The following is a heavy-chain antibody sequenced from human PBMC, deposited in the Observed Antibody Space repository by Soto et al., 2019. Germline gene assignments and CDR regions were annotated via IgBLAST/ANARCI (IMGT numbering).Heavy chain of an antibody. CDR1: GYTFTGYY. J-gene: IGHJ4*02. D-gene: IGHD3-10*01. CDR2: INPNSGGT. CDR3: ARDGSGLLWFGDKPFYFDY. Sequence: ASVKVSCKASGYTFTGYYMHWVRQAPGQGLEWMGWINPNSGGTNYAQKFQGWVTMTRDTSIGTAYMELSRLRSDDTAVYYCARDGSGLLWFGDKPFYFDYWGQGTLVTVSS. V-gene: IGHV1-2*04.